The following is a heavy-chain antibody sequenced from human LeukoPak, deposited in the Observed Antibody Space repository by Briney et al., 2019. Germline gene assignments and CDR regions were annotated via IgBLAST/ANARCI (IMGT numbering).Heavy chain of an antibody. D-gene: IGHD2-15*01. CDR3: ARADCSGGSCYAFDI. CDR1: GGSVSSGSYY. CDR2: IYYSGST. J-gene: IGHJ3*02. V-gene: IGHV4-61*01. Sequence: SETLSLTCTVSGGSVSSGSYYWSWIRQPPGKGLEWIGYIYYSGSTNYNPSLKSRFTMSVATSKNQFSLKLSSVTAADTAVYYCARADCSGGSCYAFDIWGQGTMVTVPS.